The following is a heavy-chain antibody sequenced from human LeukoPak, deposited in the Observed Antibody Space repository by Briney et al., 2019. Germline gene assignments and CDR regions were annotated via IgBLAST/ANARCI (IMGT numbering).Heavy chain of an antibody. CDR2: ISAYNGNT. Sequence: ASVKVSCKASGYTFTSYGISWVRQAPGQGRDGMGWISAYNGNTNYAQKLQGRVTMTTDTSTSTAYMELRSLRSDDTAVYYCASTGIAVASFDYWGQGTLVTVSS. V-gene: IGHV1-18*04. CDR3: ASTGIAVASFDY. CDR1: GYTFTSYG. D-gene: IGHD6-19*01. J-gene: IGHJ4*02.